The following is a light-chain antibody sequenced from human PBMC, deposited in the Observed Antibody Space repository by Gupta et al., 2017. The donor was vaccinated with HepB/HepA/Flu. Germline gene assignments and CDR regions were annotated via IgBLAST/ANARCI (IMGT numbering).Light chain of an antibody. V-gene: IGLV3-25*03. J-gene: IGLJ3*02. CDR2: KDS. CDR1: ACPQQY. Sequence: SYDLTQPPSVSVSPGQTARITCTGDACPQQYAYWYQQKPGQAPVLVIYKDSERPSGIPERFSGSRSGTTATLTISGVQAEDEADYYCQSAASSGTWVFGGGTKLTVL. CDR3: QSAASSGTWV.